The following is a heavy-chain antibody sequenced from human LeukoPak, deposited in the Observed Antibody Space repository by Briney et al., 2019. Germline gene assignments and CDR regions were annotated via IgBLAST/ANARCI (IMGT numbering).Heavy chain of an antibody. CDR3: ARPRYCSSTSCYALDY. V-gene: IGHV4-39*01. J-gene: IGHJ4*02. Sequence: SETLSLTCTVSGGSISSSSYYWGCIPQPPGKGLEWIVSIYYSGSTYYNPSLKSRVTISVDTSKNQFSLKLSSVTAADTAVYYCARPRYCSSTSCYALDYWGQGTLVTVSS. CDR1: GGSISSSSYY. D-gene: IGHD2-2*01. CDR2: IYYSGST.